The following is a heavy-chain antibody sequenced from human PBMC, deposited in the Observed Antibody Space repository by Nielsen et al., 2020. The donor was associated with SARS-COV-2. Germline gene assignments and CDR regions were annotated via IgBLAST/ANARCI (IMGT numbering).Heavy chain of an antibody. V-gene: IGHV3-21*01. CDR2: ISSSSSYI. Sequence: GESLKISCAASGFTFSSYSMNWVRQAPGKGLEWVSSISSSSSYIYYADSVKGRFTISRDNAKNSLYLQMNSLRAEDTAVYYCARALSGSLNWFDPWGQGTLVTVS. J-gene: IGHJ5*02. CDR3: ARALSGSLNWFDP. D-gene: IGHD1-26*01. CDR1: GFTFSSYS.